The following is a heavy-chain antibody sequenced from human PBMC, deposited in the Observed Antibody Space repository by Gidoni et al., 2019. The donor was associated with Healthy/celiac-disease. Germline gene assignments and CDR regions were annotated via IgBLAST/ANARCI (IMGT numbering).Heavy chain of an antibody. CDR3: ARDSIPDGSEYFQH. D-gene: IGHD2-2*02. CDR2: IIPILGIA. Sequence: QVQLVQSGAEVKKPGSSVKVSCKASGGTFSSYTISWVRQAPGQGLEWMGRIIPILGIANYAQKFQGRVTITADKSTSTAYIELSSLRSEDTAVYYCARDSIPDGSEYFQHWGQGTLVTVSS. V-gene: IGHV1-69*08. J-gene: IGHJ1*01. CDR1: GGTFSSYT.